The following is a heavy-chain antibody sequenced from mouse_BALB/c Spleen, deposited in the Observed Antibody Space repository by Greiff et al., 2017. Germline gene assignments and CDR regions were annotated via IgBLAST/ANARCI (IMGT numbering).Heavy chain of an antibody. CDR2: ISSGGST. J-gene: IGHJ1*01. CDR3: AREGNLYWYFDV. D-gene: IGHD2-1*01. V-gene: IGHV5-6-5*01. CDR1: GFTFSSYA. Sequence: EVMLVESGGGLVKPGGSLKLSCAASGFTFSSYAMSWVRQTPEKRLEWVASISSGGSTYYPDSVKGRFTISRDNARNILYLQMSSLRSEDTAMYYCAREGNLYWYFDVWGAGTTVTVSS.